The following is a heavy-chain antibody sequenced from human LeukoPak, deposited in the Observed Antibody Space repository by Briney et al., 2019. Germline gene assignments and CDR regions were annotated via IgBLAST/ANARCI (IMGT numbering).Heavy chain of an antibody. CDR2: TYYRSKWYN. CDR3: AKTGIPAASGVAGSFDI. Sequence: SQTLSLTCAISGDSVSSNSAAWNWIRQSPSRGLEWLGRTYYRSKWYNDYAVSVKSRITINPDTSKNQFSLQLTSVTPEDTAVYYCAKTGIPAASGVAGSFDIWGQGTMVTVSS. V-gene: IGHV6-1*01. J-gene: IGHJ3*02. CDR1: GDSVSSNSAA. D-gene: IGHD6-13*01.